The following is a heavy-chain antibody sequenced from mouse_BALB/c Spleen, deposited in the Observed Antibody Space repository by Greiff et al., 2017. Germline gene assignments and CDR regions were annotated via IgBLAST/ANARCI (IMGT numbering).Heavy chain of an antibody. J-gene: IGHJ4*01. CDR2: ILPGSGST. V-gene: IGHV1-9*01. CDR1: GYTFSSYW. D-gene: IGHD1-2*01. Sequence: QVQLQQSGAELMKPGASVKISCKATGYTFSSYWIEWVKQRPGHGLEWIGEILPGSGSTNYNEKFKGKATFTADTSSNTAYMQLSSLTSEDSAVYYCAIPLLRLRAMDYWGQGTSVTVSS. CDR3: AIPLLRLRAMDY.